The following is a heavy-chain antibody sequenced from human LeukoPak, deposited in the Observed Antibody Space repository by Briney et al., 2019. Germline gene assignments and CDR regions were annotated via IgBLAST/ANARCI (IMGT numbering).Heavy chain of an antibody. D-gene: IGHD6-13*01. Sequence: LGESLKISCKVSGYSFTSYWLGWVRQMPGKGLEWMGIIYPGDSNTRYSPSFQGQVTISADKSISTAYRQWSSVKASDTAMYYCARWYGGDAFDIWGQGTMVTVSS. V-gene: IGHV5-51*01. J-gene: IGHJ3*02. CDR3: ARWYGGDAFDI. CDR2: IYPGDSNT. CDR1: GYSFTSYW.